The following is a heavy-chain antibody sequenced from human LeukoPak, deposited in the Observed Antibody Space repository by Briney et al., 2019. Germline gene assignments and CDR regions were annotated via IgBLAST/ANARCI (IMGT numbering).Heavy chain of an antibody. CDR3: ARAGVWDYNDSSGYHNGAFDI. D-gene: IGHD3-22*01. CDR1: GGTFSSYA. CDR2: IIPIFGTA. J-gene: IGHJ3*02. V-gene: IGHV1-69*13. Sequence: GASVKVSCKASGGTFSSYAISWVRQAPGQGLEWMGGIIPIFGTANYAQKFQGRVTITADESTSTAYMELSSLRSDDTAFYYCARAGVWDYNDSSGYHNGAFDIWGQGTMVTVSS.